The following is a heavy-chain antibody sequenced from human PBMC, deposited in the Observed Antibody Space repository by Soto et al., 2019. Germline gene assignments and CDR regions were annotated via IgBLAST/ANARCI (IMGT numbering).Heavy chain of an antibody. CDR3: ARVDLRRSSLFWFDP. CDR1: GNSVSSNSAA. J-gene: IGHJ5*02. Sequence: SQTLSLTCVISGNSVSSNSAAWNWIRQSASRGLEWLGRTYYRSKWYDDYAVSVRSRITINPDTSKNQFSLQLNSVTPEDTAVYYCARVDLRRSSLFWFDPWGQGTLVTVSS. V-gene: IGHV6-1*01. D-gene: IGHD6-6*01. CDR2: TYYRSKWYD.